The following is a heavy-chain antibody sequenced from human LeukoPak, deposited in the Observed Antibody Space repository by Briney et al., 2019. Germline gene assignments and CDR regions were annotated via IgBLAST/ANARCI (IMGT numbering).Heavy chain of an antibody. D-gene: IGHD3-10*01. J-gene: IGHJ5*02. CDR1: GFTFSDYY. CDR2: ISSSGSTI. Sequence: GESLRLSCAASGFTFSDYYMSWIRQAPGKGLELASYISSSGSTIYYADSVKGRFTISRDNAKNSLYLQMNSLRAEDTAVYYCAREYGSGSYHPWGQGTLVTVSS. CDR3: AREYGSGSYHP. V-gene: IGHV3-11*01.